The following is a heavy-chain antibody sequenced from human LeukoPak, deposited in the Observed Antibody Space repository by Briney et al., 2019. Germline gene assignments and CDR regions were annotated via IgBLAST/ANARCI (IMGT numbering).Heavy chain of an antibody. V-gene: IGHV3-30*02. CDR3: AKDLRRYSSGWFDIDY. D-gene: IGHD6-19*01. CDR2: IRYDGSNK. Sequence: PGGSLRLSCVASGFTFSSYGMHWVRQAPGKGLEWVAFIRYDGSNKYYADSVKGRFTISRDNSKNTLYLQMNSLRAEDTAVYYCAKDLRRYSSGWFDIDYWGQGTLVTVSS. J-gene: IGHJ4*02. CDR1: GFTFSSYG.